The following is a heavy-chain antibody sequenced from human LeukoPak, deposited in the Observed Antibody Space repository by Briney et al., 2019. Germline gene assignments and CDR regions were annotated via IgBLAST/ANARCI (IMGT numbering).Heavy chain of an antibody. CDR1: GFTFSSYA. V-gene: IGHV3-23*01. J-gene: IGHJ4*02. CDR2: ISGSGGST. Sequence: GGSLRLSCAASGFTFSSYAMSWVRQAPGKGLEWVSAISGSGGSTYYADSVKGRFTISRDNSMNTLHLQMNSLRAEDTAVYYCAKGETTVTYFAYWGQGTLVTVSS. CDR3: AKGETTVTYFAY. D-gene: IGHD4-17*01.